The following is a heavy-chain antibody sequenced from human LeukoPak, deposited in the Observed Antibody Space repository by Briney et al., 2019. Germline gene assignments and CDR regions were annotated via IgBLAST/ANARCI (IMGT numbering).Heavy chain of an antibody. D-gene: IGHD2-15*01. CDR1: GFTFIAYA. J-gene: IGHJ5*02. CDR3: ARPGGFCSGSTCYSGWDWFEP. Sequence: GGSLRLSCAVSGFTFIAYAMHWVRQAPGKGLEWVAVISHDGSNEKYADSVKGRFTISRDNSKNTLFLQMNGLRLEDTGLYFCARPGGFCSGSTCYSGWDWFEPWGQGTLVTVSS. CDR2: ISHDGSNE. V-gene: IGHV3-30-3*01.